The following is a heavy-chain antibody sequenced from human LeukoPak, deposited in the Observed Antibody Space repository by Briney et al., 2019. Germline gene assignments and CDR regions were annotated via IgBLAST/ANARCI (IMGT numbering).Heavy chain of an antibody. D-gene: IGHD3-9*01. CDR3: ARISLHYDILTGLGPDAFDI. J-gene: IGHJ3*02. CDR2: MYNSGST. V-gene: IGHV4-39*07. Sequence: PSETLSLTCTVSGGSISSSNYYWDWIRQPPGKGLEWIGTMYNSGSTYYNPSLKSRVTISVDTSKNQFSLKLSSVTAADTAVYYCARISLHYDILTGLGPDAFDIWGQGTMVTVSS. CDR1: GGSISSSNYY.